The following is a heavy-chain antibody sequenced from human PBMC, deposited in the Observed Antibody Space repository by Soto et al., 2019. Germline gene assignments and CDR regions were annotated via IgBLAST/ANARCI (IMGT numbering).Heavy chain of an antibody. CDR1: GYTFTSYG. D-gene: IGHD3-16*02. CDR2: ISAYNGNT. CDR3: ARDLVYDYIWGSYRHAFDY. Sequence: ASVKVSCKASGYTFTSYGISWVRQAPGQGLEWMGWISAYNGNTNYAQKLQGRVTMTTDTSTSTACMELRSLRSDDTAVYYCARDLVYDYIWGSYRHAFDYWGQGTLVTVSS. V-gene: IGHV1-18*01. J-gene: IGHJ4*02.